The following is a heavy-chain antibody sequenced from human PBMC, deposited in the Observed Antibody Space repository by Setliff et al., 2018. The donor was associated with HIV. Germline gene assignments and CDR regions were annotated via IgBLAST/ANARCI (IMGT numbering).Heavy chain of an antibody. CDR3: ARHAGSGARDDAFDI. D-gene: IGHD6-19*01. Sequence: PSETLSLTCAVSDYSISSGFYWGWIRQPPGKGLEWLGSIYHTGSTYYNPSLKSRVTMSVDTSKNRFSLKLSSVTAADTAIFYCARHAGSGARDDAFDIWGQGPLVTVSS. V-gene: IGHV4-38-2*01. J-gene: IGHJ3*02. CDR2: IYHTGST. CDR1: DYSISSGFY.